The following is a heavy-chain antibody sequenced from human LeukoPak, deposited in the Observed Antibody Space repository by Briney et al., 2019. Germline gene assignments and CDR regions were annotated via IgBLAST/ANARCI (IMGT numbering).Heavy chain of an antibody. CDR3: ARRVRYSSSLYYFDY. V-gene: IGHV4-39*01. Sequence: NPSETLSLTCTVSGGSISSSSYYWGWIRQPPGKGLEWIGSIYYSGSTYYNPSLKSRVTISVDTSKNQFSLKLSSVTAADTAVYYCARRVRYSSSLYYFDYWGQGTLVTVSS. D-gene: IGHD6-13*01. J-gene: IGHJ4*02. CDR1: GGSISSSSYY. CDR2: IYYSGST.